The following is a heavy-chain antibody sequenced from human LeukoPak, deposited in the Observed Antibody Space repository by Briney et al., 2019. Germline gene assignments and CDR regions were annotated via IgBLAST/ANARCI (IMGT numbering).Heavy chain of an antibody. CDR3: AREKYGSFDY. CDR2: IGSSSTYT. Sequence: GGSLRLSCAASGFTFSDYYMSWIRQSPGKGLEWLAYIGSSSTYTSYADSVKGRFSISRDNGRKSLHLHMNSLRAEDTAVYYCAREKYGSFDYWGQGTLVPVSS. V-gene: IGHV3-11*05. J-gene: IGHJ4*02. CDR1: GFTFSDYY. D-gene: IGHD3-10*01.